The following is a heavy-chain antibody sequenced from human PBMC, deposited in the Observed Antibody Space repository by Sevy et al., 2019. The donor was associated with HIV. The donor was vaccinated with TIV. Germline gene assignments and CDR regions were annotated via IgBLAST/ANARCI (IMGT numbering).Heavy chain of an antibody. J-gene: IGHJ4*02. D-gene: IGHD2-21*01. V-gene: IGHV3-7*01. CDR2: VDQGGSQK. CDR1: GFSFSDYF. CDR3: ARELWPGDY. Sequence: GGSLRLSCAASGFSFSDYFMGWVRQAPGKGLEWVANVDQGGSQKYYVGSVKGRFTISRDNAKNSVYLQMNRLRLDETAVYYCARELWPGDYWGQGTLVTVSS.